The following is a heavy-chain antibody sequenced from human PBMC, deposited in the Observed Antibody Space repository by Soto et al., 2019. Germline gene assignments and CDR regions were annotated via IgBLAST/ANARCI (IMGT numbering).Heavy chain of an antibody. D-gene: IGHD3-10*01. V-gene: IGHV2-5*05. Sequence: QITLKESGPTLVKSTQTLTLTCTFSGFSLSTSEVGVGWIRQPPGKALEWLALIYWDDDKRYDPSLKNRLTITKDTSRNQVVLTMTNMDPVDTATYYCVRGHGSARSSYFDNWGQGTLVTVS. J-gene: IGHJ4*02. CDR1: GFSLSTSEVG. CDR3: VRGHGSARSSYFDN. CDR2: IYWDDDK.